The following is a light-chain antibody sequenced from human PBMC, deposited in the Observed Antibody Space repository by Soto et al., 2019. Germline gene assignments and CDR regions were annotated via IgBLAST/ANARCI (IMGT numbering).Light chain of an antibody. Sequence: DIQMTQSPSTLSASVGDRVTITCRASQSISSWLAWYQQKPGKAPKLLIYKASNVESGVPSRFSGSGSGTEFTLTISSLQPDDFATYYCQQYNSYPCTFGQGTKVEIK. V-gene: IGKV1-5*03. CDR2: KAS. J-gene: IGKJ1*01. CDR1: QSISSW. CDR3: QQYNSYPCT.